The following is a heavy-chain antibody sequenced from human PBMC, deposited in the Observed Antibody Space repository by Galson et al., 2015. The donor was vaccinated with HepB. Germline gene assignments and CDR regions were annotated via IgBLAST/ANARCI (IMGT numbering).Heavy chain of an antibody. CDR1: GFTFSNYA. J-gene: IGHJ4*02. CDR2: ISYDGINK. Sequence: SLRLSCAASGFTFSNYAFHWVRQAPGKGLEWVALISYDGINKYYADSLKGRFTISRDKSKNTLFLQMNNMRGEDTALYYCASLETRGMTTMPFDYWGQGTLVTGSS. CDR3: ASLETRGMTTMPFDY. V-gene: IGHV3-30-3*02. D-gene: IGHD5-24*01.